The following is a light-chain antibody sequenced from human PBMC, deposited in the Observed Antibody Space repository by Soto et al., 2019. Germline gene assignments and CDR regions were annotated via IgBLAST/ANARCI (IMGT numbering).Light chain of an antibody. CDR1: GSNIGAGYD. CDR2: GNT. V-gene: IGLV1-40*01. CDR3: QSYKNSVSESKV. J-gene: IGLJ3*02. Sequence: QSVLTQPPSVSGAPGQRITISCTGSGSNIGAGYDVHWYQQFPGTAPKILIYGNTNRPLGVPDRFSGSKSGTSASLAITGMQDDDGSDDYCQSYKNSVSESKVYGGGTDLTV.